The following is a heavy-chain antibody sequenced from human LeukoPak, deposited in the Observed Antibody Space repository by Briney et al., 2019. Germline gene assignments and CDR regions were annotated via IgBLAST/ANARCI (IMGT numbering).Heavy chain of an antibody. CDR2: IDGAGGGT. CDR1: GFIFGNFW. Sequence: GGSLRLSCAASGFIFGNFWMLWVRHVPGKGLACVSRIDGAGGGTAYADSVKGRFSISRDNSKNTLDLQMNFLRVEDTGVYYCATSPRGNVEMATAVNWGQGTLATVSS. J-gene: IGHJ4*02. V-gene: IGHV3-74*01. CDR3: ATSPRGNVEMATAVN. D-gene: IGHD5-24*01.